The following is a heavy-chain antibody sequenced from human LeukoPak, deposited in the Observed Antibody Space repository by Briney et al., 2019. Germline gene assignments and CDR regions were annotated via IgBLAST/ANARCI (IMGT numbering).Heavy chain of an antibody. CDR2: IYYSGST. CDR1: GGSISSSSYY. D-gene: IGHD3-16*01. CDR3: ARQDPLLGY. V-gene: IGHV4-39*01. Sequence: PSETLSLTCTVSGGSISSSSYYWGWIRQPPGKGLEWIGSIYYSGSTYYNPSLKSRVTISVDTSKNQFSLKLSSVTAADTAVYYCARQDPLLGYWGQGTLVTVSS. J-gene: IGHJ4*02.